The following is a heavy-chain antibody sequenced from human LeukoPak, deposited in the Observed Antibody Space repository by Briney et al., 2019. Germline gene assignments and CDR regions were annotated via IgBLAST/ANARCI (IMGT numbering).Heavy chain of an antibody. V-gene: IGHV1-2*02. J-gene: IGHJ4*02. CDR3: ARDPPPNRFGEEQDDY. Sequence: ASVKVSCKASGYTFTVYYMHWVRQAPGQGLEWMGWINPNSGGTNYAQKFQGRVTMTRDTSISTAYMELSRLRSDDTAVYYCARDPPPNRFGEEQDDYWGQGALVTVSS. CDR2: INPNSGGT. D-gene: IGHD3-10*01. CDR1: GYTFTVYY.